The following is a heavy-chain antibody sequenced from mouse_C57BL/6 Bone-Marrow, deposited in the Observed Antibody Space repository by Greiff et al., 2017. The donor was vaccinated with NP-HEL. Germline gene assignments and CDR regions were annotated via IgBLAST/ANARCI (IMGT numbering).Heavy chain of an antibody. V-gene: IGHV1-19*01. D-gene: IGHD1-1*01. Sequence: VQLKESGPVLVKPGASVKMSCKASGYTFTDYYMNWVKQSHGKSLEWIGVINPYNGGTSYNQKFKGKATLTVDKSSSTAYMELNSLTSEDSEVYYCARWEGSSFYWYFEDWGTGTTVTVAS. CDR3: ARWEGSSFYWYFED. CDR2: INPYNGGT. CDR1: GYTFTDYY. J-gene: IGHJ1*03.